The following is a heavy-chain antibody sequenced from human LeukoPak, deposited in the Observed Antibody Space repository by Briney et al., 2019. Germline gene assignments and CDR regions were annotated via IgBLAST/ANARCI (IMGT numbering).Heavy chain of an antibody. D-gene: IGHD4-17*01. V-gene: IGHV3-11*01. CDR1: GFTFSDYY. CDR3: ASYTVTTPCRD. CDR2: ITSSGSTI. J-gene: IGHJ4*02. Sequence: GRSLRLSCAASGFTFSDYYMTWIRQAPGKGLEWVSYITSSGSTIYYADSVKGRFTISRDNAKKSLYLQMNSLRAKDTAVYYCASYTVTTPCRDWGQGTLVTVSS.